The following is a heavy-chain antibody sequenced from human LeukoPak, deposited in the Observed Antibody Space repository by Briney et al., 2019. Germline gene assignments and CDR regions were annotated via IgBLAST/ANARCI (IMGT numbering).Heavy chain of an antibody. D-gene: IGHD3-22*01. J-gene: IGHJ4*02. CDR3: SRGLDSRKLGY. CDR1: GASFNSDDQY. Sequence: SQTLSLTCTVSGASFNSDDQYWNWIRQSPGQGLEWIGSSHPSGMLYNNPSLESRVTMSRDTSKSQFSLNLNSVTAADTAVYFCSRGLDSRKLGYWGQGILVTVSS. V-gene: IGHV4-31*03. CDR2: SHPSGML.